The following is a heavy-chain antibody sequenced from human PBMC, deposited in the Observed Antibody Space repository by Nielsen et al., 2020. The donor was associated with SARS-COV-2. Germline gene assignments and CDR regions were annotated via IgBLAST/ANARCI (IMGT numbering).Heavy chain of an antibody. CDR1: GFAFDDYA. CDR3: IKGRGYSYGPFDS. V-gene: IGHV3-9*01. D-gene: IGHD3-10*01. J-gene: IGHJ4*02. Sequence: GGSLRLSCAVSGFAFDDYAIHWVRQDPGRGLEWVSGIRWSSGRIGYADSVKGRFTISRDKAKNSLYLQMTSLRAEDTALYYCIKGRGYSYGPFDSWGQGTLVTVSS. CDR2: IRWSSGRI.